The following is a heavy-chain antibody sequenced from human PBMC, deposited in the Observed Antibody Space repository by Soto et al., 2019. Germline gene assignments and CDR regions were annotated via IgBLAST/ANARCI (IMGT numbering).Heavy chain of an antibody. D-gene: IGHD3-3*01. CDR3: ARHAYDFWSGHPNPRYYYGMDV. J-gene: IGHJ6*02. V-gene: IGHV5-51*01. CDR2: IYPGDSNT. Sequence: PGESLKISCKGLGYSFTSYWIGWVRQMPGKGLEWMGIIYPGDSNTRYSPSLQGQVTISVDKSTSTAYLQWSSLKATDTAMYYCARHAYDFWSGHPNPRYYYGMDVWGQGTTVTVSS. CDR1: GYSFTSYW.